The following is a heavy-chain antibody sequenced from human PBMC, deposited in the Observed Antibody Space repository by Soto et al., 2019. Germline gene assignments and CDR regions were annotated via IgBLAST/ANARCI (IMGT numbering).Heavy chain of an antibody. D-gene: IGHD1-26*01. CDR1: AFTFRSYA. CDR3: ATDLASGSSKAFDI. J-gene: IGHJ3*02. Sequence: GGSLRLSCAASAFTFRSYAMTWVRQAPGKGLEWVSAISGSGGNTYYADSVKGRFTISRDNSKNTLYLQLNSLRAEDSAVYYCATDLASGSSKAFDIWGQGTMVTGSS. V-gene: IGHV3-23*01. CDR2: ISGSGGNT.